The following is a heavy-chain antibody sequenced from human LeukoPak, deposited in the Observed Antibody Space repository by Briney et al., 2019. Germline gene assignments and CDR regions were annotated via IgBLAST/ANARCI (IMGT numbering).Heavy chain of an antibody. V-gene: IGHV1-2*02. J-gene: IGHJ6*03. CDR2: INPNSGGT. CDR1: GYTFTGYY. Sequence: ASVKVSCKASGYTFTGYYMHWVRQAPGQGLEWMGWINPNSGGTNYAQKFQGRVTMTRDTSISTAYMELSGLGSDDTAVYYCARDWQPRNYYYYYMDVWGKGTTVTVSS. D-gene: IGHD6-13*01. CDR3: ARDWQPRNYYYYYMDV.